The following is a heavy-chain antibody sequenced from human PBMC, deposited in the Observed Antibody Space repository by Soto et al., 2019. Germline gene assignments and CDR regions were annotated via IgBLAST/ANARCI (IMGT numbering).Heavy chain of an antibody. V-gene: IGHV3-20*01. J-gene: IGHJ4*02. CDR3: ATSTGDY. CDR1: GLTFDDYG. D-gene: IGHD2-2*01. Sequence: EVQLVESGGGVVRPGGSLRLSCAASGLTFDDYGMNWVRRAPGKGLEWVSTINWNGGTTIYADSVKGRFTISRDNAKNSLYLQMNSLRAEDTALYHCATSTGDYWGQGTLVTVSS. CDR2: INWNGGTT.